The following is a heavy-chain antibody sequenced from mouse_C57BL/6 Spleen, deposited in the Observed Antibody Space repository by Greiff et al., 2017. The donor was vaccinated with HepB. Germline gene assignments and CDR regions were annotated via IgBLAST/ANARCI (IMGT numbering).Heavy chain of an antibody. D-gene: IGHD2-1*01. CDR1: GYTFTDYN. Sequence: VQLKESGPELVKPGASVKIPCKASGYTFTDYNMDWVKQSHGKSLEWIGDINPNNGGTIYNQKFKGKATLTVDKSSRTAYMELRSLTSEDTAVYYCARRGNYGGSYAMDYWGQGTSVTVSS. V-gene: IGHV1-18*01. CDR2: INPNNGGT. CDR3: ARRGNYGGSYAMDY. J-gene: IGHJ4*01.